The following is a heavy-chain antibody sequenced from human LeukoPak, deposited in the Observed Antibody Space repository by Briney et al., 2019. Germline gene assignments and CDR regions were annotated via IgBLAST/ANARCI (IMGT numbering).Heavy chain of an antibody. CDR3: TRGTIIMFRGDRLHWFDP. V-gene: IGHV4-61*02. CDR2: IFSTGSP. D-gene: IGHD3-10*01. Sequence: SQTLSLTCTVSGGSIASGTYYWSWIRQPAGKGLEWIGRIFSTGSPNYNPSLKSRVTISVDTSTNLFSLRLSSVTAADTAIYYCTRGTIIMFRGDRLHWFDPGGQGTLVTVSS. CDR1: GGSIASGTYY. J-gene: IGHJ5*02.